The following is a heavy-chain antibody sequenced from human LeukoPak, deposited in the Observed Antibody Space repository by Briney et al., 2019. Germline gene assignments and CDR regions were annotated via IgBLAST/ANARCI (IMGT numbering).Heavy chain of an antibody. CDR1: GGSFSGYY. J-gene: IGHJ4*02. V-gene: IGHV4-34*01. D-gene: IGHD3-22*01. Sequence: NPSETLSLTCAVYGGSFSGYYWSWIRQPPGKGLEWIGEINHSGSTNYNPSLKSRVTISIDKSKNQFSLKLSSVTAADTAVYYCARVALYDSSAHNYFDYWGQGTLVTVSS. CDR2: INHSGST. CDR3: ARVALYDSSAHNYFDY.